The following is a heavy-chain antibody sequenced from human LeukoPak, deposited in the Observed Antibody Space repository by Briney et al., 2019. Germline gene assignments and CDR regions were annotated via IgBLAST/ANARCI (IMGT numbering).Heavy chain of an antibody. CDR1: GFTFSSYN. CDR3: AKVRDPWYFQH. V-gene: IGHV3-21*01. J-gene: IGHJ1*01. CDR2: ITGSSSYI. Sequence: GGSLRLSCAASGFTFSSYNMNWVRQAPGKGLEWVSSITGSSSYIYYADSVKGRFTISRDNAKNTLYLQMNSLRAEDTAVYYCAKVRDPWYFQHWGQGTLVTVSS. D-gene: IGHD2-21*01.